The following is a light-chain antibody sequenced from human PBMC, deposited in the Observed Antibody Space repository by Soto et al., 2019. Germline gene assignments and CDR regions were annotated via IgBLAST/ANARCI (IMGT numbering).Light chain of an antibody. CDR3: QQSYSTPRT. J-gene: IGKJ3*01. Sequence: DIQMTQSPSSLSASIGDRANITCRASQSIDNYVNWYQQKPGKAPKVLIYAASSLQSGVPSRFSGTVSGTDFTLTFSSMKPEDFTTNYCQQSYSTPRTFGPGTKVDLK. CDR2: AAS. V-gene: IGKV1-39*01. CDR1: QSIDNY.